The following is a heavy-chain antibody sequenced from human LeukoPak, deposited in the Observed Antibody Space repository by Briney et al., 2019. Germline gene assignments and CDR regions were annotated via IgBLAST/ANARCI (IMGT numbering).Heavy chain of an antibody. CDR3: ATGMFDTDYSFLGFEY. J-gene: IGHJ4*02. CDR2: LNPQNRNT. V-gene: IGHV1-8*01. Sequence: ASVKVSCKASGNTFMKFDFNWVRQATGQGPEWMGRLNPQNRNTEYAPKFQGRVTMTRNTSITTAHMELSSLTSEDTAVYYCATGMFDTDYSFLGFEYWGLGTPVSVSS. CDR1: GNTFMKFD. D-gene: IGHD2/OR15-2a*01.